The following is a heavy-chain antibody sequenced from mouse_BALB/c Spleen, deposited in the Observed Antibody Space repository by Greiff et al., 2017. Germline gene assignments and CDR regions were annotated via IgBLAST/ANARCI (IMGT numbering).Heavy chain of an antibody. CDR1: GFTFTDYY. CDR3: ARAPLTGHFDY. CDR2: IRNKANGYTT. J-gene: IGHJ2*01. V-gene: IGHV7-3*02. Sequence: EVKLQESGGGLVQPGGSLRLSCATSGFTFTDYYMSWVRQPPGKALEWLGFIRNKANGYTTEYSASGKGRFTISRDNSQSILYLQMNTLRAEDSATYYCARAPLTGHFDYWGQGTTLTVSS. D-gene: IGHD4-1*01.